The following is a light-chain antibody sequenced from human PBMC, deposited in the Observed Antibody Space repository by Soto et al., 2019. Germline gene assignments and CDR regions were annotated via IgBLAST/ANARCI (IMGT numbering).Light chain of an antibody. Sequence: EIVLTQSPGTLSLSPGERATLSCRASQSVSSGYVVWYQHKSGQAPRLLIYGASSRATGIPDRFSGSGSGTDFTLTISRLEPEDFAVYYCQQYGSSTWTFGQGTTVEVK. CDR1: QSVSSGY. CDR3: QQYGSSTWT. CDR2: GAS. V-gene: IGKV3-20*01. J-gene: IGKJ1*01.